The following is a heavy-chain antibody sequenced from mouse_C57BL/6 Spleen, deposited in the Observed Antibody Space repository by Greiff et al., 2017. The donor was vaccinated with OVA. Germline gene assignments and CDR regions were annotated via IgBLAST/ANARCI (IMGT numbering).Heavy chain of an antibody. D-gene: IGHD1-1*01. V-gene: IGHV1-66*01. CDR3: ARSLFYYGSSFDY. CDR2: IYPGSGNT. Sequence: VQGVESGAELVKPGASVKISCKASGYSFTSYYIHWVKQRPGQGLAWIGWIYPGSGNTKYNEKFKGKATLTADTTSSTAYMQLSSLTSEDSAVYYCARSLFYYGSSFDYWGQGTTLTVSS. J-gene: IGHJ2*01. CDR1: GYSFTSYY.